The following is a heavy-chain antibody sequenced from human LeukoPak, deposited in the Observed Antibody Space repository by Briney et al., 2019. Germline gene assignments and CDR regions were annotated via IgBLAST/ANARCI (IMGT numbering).Heavy chain of an antibody. CDR1: GFTFSSYA. Sequence: GGSLRLSCAASGFTFSSYAMSWVRQAPGKGLEWVSAISGSGGSTYHADSVKGRFTISRDNSKNTLYLQMNSLRAEDTAVYYCAKILWLTYYFDYWGQGTLVTVSP. J-gene: IGHJ4*02. D-gene: IGHD2-21*01. CDR2: ISGSGGST. V-gene: IGHV3-23*01. CDR3: AKILWLTYYFDY.